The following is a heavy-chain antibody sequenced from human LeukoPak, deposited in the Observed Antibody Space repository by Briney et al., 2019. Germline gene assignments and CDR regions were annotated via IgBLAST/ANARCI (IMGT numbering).Heavy chain of an antibody. CDR2: IYSGGST. CDR1: GFTVSSNY. Sequence: GGSLRLSCAASGFTVSSNYMSWVRQAPGKGLEWVSVIYSGGSTYYADSVKGRFTISRDNSKNTLYLQMDSLRAEDTAVYYCAREMGSSGWQPFDYWGQGTLVTVSS. D-gene: IGHD6-19*01. V-gene: IGHV3-53*01. J-gene: IGHJ4*02. CDR3: AREMGSSGWQPFDY.